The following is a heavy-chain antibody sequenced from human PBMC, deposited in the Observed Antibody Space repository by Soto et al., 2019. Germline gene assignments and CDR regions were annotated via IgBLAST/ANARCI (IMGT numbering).Heavy chain of an antibody. CDR2: ISYDGSNK. D-gene: IGHD1-26*01. Sequence: PGGSLRLSCAASGFTFRSYGMHWVRQAPAKGLEWVAVISYDGSNKYYAESLKGRFTISSDNSKNPRYLQMNGLSAEDPAVYYRAKGGWGSTSTAFDFWGQGTVDTVSS. CDR3: AKGGWGSTSTAFDF. CDR1: GFTFRSYG. V-gene: IGHV3-30*18. J-gene: IGHJ3*01.